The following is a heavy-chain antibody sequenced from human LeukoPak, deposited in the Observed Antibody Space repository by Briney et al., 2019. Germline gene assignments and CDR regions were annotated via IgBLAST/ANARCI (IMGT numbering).Heavy chain of an antibody. CDR1: GGSISSSSYY. V-gene: IGHV4-39*07. D-gene: IGHD2-15*01. CDR2: IYYSGST. J-gene: IGHJ4*02. CDR3: ARAYCSGGSCYFDY. Sequence: SETLSLTCTVSGGSISSSSYYWGWIRQPPGKGLEWIGSIYYSGSTYYNPSLKSRVTISVDTSKNQFSLKLSSVTAADTAVYYCARAYCSGGSCYFDYWGQGTLVTVSS.